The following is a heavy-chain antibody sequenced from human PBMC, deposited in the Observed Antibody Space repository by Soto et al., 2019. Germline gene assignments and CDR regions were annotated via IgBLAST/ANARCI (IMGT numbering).Heavy chain of an antibody. D-gene: IGHD6-19*01. Sequence: GGSLRLSCATSGFTFSNYPMNWVRQAPGKGLEWVSGISAGGDRTYYADSVKGRFTIFRDNSKNSVSLRMNSLRVEDTAVYYCARLVWGQGTLVTVSS. CDR2: ISAGGDRT. J-gene: IGHJ4*02. CDR1: GFTFSNYP. CDR3: ARLV. V-gene: IGHV3-23*01.